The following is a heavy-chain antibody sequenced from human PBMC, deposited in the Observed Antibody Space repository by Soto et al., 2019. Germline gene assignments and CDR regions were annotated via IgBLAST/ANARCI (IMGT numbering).Heavy chain of an antibody. V-gene: IGHV4-59*01. D-gene: IGHD6-6*01. CDR3: ARVGGVAARTFDY. CDR2: IYYSGST. Sequence: SEILSLTCTVSGGSINDFYWSWIRQPPGKGLEWIGYIYYSGSTDYNPSLKGRVTISVDTSKNQFSLKLRSATAADTAVYYCARVGGVAARTFDYWGQGTLVTVSS. J-gene: IGHJ4*02. CDR1: GGSINDFY.